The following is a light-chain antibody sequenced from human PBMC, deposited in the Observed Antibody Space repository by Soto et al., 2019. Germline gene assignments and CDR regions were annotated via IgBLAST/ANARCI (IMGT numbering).Light chain of an antibody. Sequence: EIVMTQSPATLSVSPGERATLSCRASQSVSSNLAWYQQKPGQAPRLLIYGASTRATGIPARFSGSGSGTEFTLTISSLHSEDFAVYYCQEYNNWPPSTFAQGTKVEIK. CDR3: QEYNNWPPST. CDR1: QSVSSN. V-gene: IGKV3-15*01. CDR2: GAS. J-gene: IGKJ1*01.